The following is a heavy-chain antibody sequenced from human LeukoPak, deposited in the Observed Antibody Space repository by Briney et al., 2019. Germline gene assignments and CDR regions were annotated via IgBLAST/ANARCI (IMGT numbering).Heavy chain of an antibody. V-gene: IGHV1-69*13. CDR1: GGTFSSYA. J-gene: IGHJ4*02. Sequence: SVKVSCKASGGTFSSYAISWVRQAPGQGLEWMGGIIPIFGTANYAQKFQGRVTITADESTSTAYMELSSLRSEDTAVYYCARCGSGSYWGYFDYWGQGTPVTVSS. D-gene: IGHD3-10*01. CDR2: IIPIFGTA. CDR3: ARCGSGSYWGYFDY.